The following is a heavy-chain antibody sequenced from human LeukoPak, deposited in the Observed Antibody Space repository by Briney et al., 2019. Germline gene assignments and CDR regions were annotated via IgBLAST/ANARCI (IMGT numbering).Heavy chain of an antibody. J-gene: IGHJ4*02. D-gene: IGHD5-12*01. CDR1: GYSISSGYY. CDR3: ASLYSGYYYFDY. V-gene: IGHV4-38-2*01. CDR2: IYHSGST. Sequence: PSETLSLTXAVSGYSISSGYYWGWIRQPPGKGLEWIGSIYHSGSTYYNPSLKSRVTISVDTSKNQFSLKLSSVTAADTAVYYCASLYSGYYYFDYWGQGTLVTVSS.